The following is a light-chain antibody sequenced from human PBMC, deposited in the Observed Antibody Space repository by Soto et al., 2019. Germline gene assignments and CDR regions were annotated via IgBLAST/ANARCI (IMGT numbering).Light chain of an antibody. CDR3: SSYAGSNPHVA. CDR2: EVT. V-gene: IGLV2-8*01. J-gene: IGLJ2*01. Sequence: QSALTQPPSASGSPGLSVTISCTGTSSEVGDYNYVSWYQQHPGKAPKLMIYEVTKRPSGVPDRFSGSKSGNTASLTVSGLQAEDEAHYYCSSYAGSNPHVAFGGGTNLTVL. CDR1: SSEVGDYNY.